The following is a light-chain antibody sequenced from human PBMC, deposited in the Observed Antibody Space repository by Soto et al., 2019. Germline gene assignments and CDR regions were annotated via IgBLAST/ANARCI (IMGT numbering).Light chain of an antibody. CDR1: QSVSSSY. CDR3: QQYGSSPWT. J-gene: IGKJ1*01. CDR2: GAS. V-gene: IGKV3-20*01. Sequence: IVVTQSPSTLSLYPWELATFSCRPSQSVSSSYLAWYQQKPGQAPRLLIYGASSRATGIPDRFSGSGSGTDFTLTISRLEPEDFAVYYCQQYGSSPWTFGQGTKVDI.